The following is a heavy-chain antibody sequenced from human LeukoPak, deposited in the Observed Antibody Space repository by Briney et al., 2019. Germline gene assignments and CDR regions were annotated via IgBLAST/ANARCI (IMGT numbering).Heavy chain of an antibody. CDR3: ARTTRSWYEDNDAFDI. Sequence: ASVKVSCKASGGTFSSYAISWVRQAPGQGLEWMGGIIPIFGTANYAQKFQGRVTITRDTSATTAYMELSSLRSEDTAVYYCARTTRSWYEDNDAFDIWGQGTTVTVSS. CDR2: IIPIFGTA. J-gene: IGHJ3*02. CDR1: GGTFSSYA. D-gene: IGHD6-13*01. V-gene: IGHV1-69*05.